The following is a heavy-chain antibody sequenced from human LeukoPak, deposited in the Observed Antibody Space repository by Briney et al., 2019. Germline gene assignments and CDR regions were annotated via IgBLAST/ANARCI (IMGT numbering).Heavy chain of an antibody. D-gene: IGHD3-16*01. CDR2: IYYSGST. Sequence: PSETLSLTCTVSGGSISSSSYYWGWIRQPPGKGLEWIGSIYYSGSTYYNPSLKSRVTISVDTSKNQFSLKLSSVTAADTAVYYCARQRLGSDLRAFDYWGQGTLVTVSS. CDR1: GGSISSSSYY. CDR3: ARQRLGSDLRAFDY. V-gene: IGHV4-39*01. J-gene: IGHJ4*02.